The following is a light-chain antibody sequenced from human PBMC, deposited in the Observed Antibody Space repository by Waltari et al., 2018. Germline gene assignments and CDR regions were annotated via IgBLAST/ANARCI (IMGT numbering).Light chain of an antibody. CDR1: SSDIGGYMY. V-gene: IGLV2-23*02. CDR3: CSYAGTTTHVL. Sequence: QSALTQPASVSGSPGQSITISCAGTSSDIGGYMYVSWDQQHPGKAPKLIIYDVTKRPSGVSNRFSGSKSGNTASLTISGLQAEDEGDYYCCSYAGTTTHVLFGGGTELTVL. CDR2: DVT. J-gene: IGLJ2*01.